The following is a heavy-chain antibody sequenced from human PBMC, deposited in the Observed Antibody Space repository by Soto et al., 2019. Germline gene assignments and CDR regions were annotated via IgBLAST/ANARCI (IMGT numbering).Heavy chain of an antibody. D-gene: IGHD6-19*01. Sequence: PGGSLRLSCAASGFTVNSNYMSWVRQAPGKGLEWVAVISYDGSNKYYADSVKGRFTISRDNSKNTLYLQMNSLRAEDTAVYYCAIHPEYSSGPENYWGQGTLVTVSS. CDR3: AIHPEYSSGPENY. J-gene: IGHJ4*02. CDR2: ISYDGSNK. V-gene: IGHV3-30*03. CDR1: GFTVNSNY.